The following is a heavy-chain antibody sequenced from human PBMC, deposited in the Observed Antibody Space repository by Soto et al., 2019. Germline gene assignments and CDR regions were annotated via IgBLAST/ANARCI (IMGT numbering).Heavy chain of an antibody. D-gene: IGHD3-3*01. V-gene: IGHV3-21*01. CDR1: GFTFSSYS. J-gene: IGHJ4*02. Sequence: GGSLRLSCAASGFTFSSYSMNWVRQAPGKGLEWVSSISSSSSYIYYADSVKGRFTISRDNAKNSLYLQMNSLRAEDTAVYYCARDDWSGYPPPKYWGQGTLVTVSS. CDR2: ISSSSSYI. CDR3: ARDDWSGYPPPKY.